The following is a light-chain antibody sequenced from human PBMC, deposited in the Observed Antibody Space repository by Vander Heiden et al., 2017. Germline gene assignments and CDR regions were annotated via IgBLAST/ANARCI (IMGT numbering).Light chain of an antibody. CDR1: QAITNC. V-gene: IGKV1-9*01. CDR3: QELNDYPYT. Sequence: DLHFPLSPSCLSASVGDRVTITCRASQAITNCLAWYQQKPGKAPKLLIYAASTLQSGVPSRFRGSGSETEFALTITSLQPEDFATYYCQELNDYPYTFGQGTRLEIK. J-gene: IGKJ2*01. CDR2: AAS.